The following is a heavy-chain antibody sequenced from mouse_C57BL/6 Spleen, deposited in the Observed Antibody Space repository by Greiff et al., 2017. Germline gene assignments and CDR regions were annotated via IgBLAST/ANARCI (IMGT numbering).Heavy chain of an antibody. J-gene: IGHJ4*01. V-gene: IGHV2-9*01. CDR2: IWGGGNT. CDR3: AKHNWDCDMDY. CDR1: GFSFTSYG. Sequence: VQRVESGPGLVAPSPCLSISCTVSGFSFTSYGVDWVSQPPGKGLEWLGVIWGGGNTNENSALMSRLSTSKDNSKSQVFLKMNSLQTDDTAMYYCAKHNWDCDMDYWGQGTSVTVSS. D-gene: IGHD4-1*01.